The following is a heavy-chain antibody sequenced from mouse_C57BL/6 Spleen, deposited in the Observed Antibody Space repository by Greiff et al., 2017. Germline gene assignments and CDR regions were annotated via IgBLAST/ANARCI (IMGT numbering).Heavy chain of an antibody. Sequence: QVQLQQSGPELVKPGASVKISCKASGYAFSSSWMNWVKQRPGKGLEWIGRIYPGDGDTNYNGKFMGKATLTADKSSSTAYMQLSSLSSEDSAVYFCSDSDYAMDYWGQGTSVTVSS. CDR2: IYPGDGDT. V-gene: IGHV1-82*01. CDR1: GYAFSSSW. J-gene: IGHJ4*01. D-gene: IGHD2-13*01. CDR3: SDSDYAMDY.